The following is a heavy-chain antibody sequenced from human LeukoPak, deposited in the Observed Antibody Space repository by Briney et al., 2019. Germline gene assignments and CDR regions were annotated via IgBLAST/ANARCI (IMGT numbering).Heavy chain of an antibody. D-gene: IGHD2-2*01. CDR1: GYSFTSYW. CDR2: IYPGDSDT. V-gene: IGHV5-51*01. Sequence: GESLKISCKGSGYSFTSYWIGWVSQMPGKGLEWMGIIYPGDSDTTYSPSFQGPVTISADKSISTAYLQWSSLKASDTAMYYCARRDGYCSSTSCYADYYYGMDVWGQGTTVTVSS. J-gene: IGHJ6*02. CDR3: ARRDGYCSSTSCYADYYYGMDV.